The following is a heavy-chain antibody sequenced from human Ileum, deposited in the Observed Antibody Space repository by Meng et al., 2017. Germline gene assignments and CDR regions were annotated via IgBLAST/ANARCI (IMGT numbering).Heavy chain of an antibody. CDR3: VNYCSGGKCSPNEKTQH. J-gene: IGHJ1*01. CDR2: IFHTGNT. D-gene: IGHD2-15*01. Sequence: QMHLQESGPGLVKPSWTLSRTCGVSWCSFSSGNWWGLFRQLPWKGLEWIGEIFHTGNTNYNPSLRSRVSLSIDKSKNQFSLKVISVTAADTAVYYCVNYCSGGKCSPNEKTQHWGQGTLVTVSS. V-gene: IGHV4-4*02. CDR1: WCSFSSGNW.